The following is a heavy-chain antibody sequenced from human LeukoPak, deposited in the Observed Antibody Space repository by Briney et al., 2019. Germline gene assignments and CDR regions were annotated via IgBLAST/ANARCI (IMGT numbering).Heavy chain of an antibody. D-gene: IGHD1-26*01. CDR1: GGTFTNYG. CDR2: VFLKIRSP. CDR3: ARGSSGSHTLDD. Sequence: GASARVSCKSTGGTFTNYGFTWVRQAPGQGLEWIGVVFLKIRSPNYAQRFQDRVTITADRSTNTTYLDLSRLTSDDTAVYYCARGSSGSHTLDDWGQGTLVTVFS. V-gene: IGHV1-69*06. J-gene: IGHJ4*02.